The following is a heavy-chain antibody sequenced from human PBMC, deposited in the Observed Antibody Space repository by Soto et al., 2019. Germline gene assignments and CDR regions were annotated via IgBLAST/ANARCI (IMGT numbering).Heavy chain of an antibody. CDR1: GFTFGDYA. CDR2: IRSKAYGGTT. Sequence: EVQLVESGGGLVKPGRSLRLSCTASGFTFGDYAMSWFRQAPGKGLEWVGFIRSKAYGGTTEYAASVKGRFTISRDDSKSIAYLQMNSLKTEDTAVYYCANPYYDILTGSEPRYYYYGMDVWGQGTTVTVSS. CDR3: ANPYYDILTGSEPRYYYYGMDV. D-gene: IGHD3-9*01. J-gene: IGHJ6*02. V-gene: IGHV3-49*05.